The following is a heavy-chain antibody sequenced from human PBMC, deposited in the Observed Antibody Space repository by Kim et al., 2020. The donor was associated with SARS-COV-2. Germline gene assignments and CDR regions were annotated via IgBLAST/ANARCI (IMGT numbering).Heavy chain of an antibody. Sequence: GGSLRLSCAASGFTFSSYWMSWVRQAPGKGLEWVANIKQDGSEKYYVDSVKGRFTISRDNAKNSLYLQMNSLRAEDTAVYYCARVGPGYSSSWYRGGYWGQGTLVTVSS. D-gene: IGHD6-13*01. V-gene: IGHV3-7*01. CDR1: GFTFSSYW. J-gene: IGHJ4*02. CDR2: IKQDGSEK. CDR3: ARVGPGYSSSWYRGGY.